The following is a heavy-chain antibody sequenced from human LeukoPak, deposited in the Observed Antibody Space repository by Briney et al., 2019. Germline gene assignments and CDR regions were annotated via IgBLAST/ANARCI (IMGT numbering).Heavy chain of an antibody. V-gene: IGHV3-23*01. D-gene: IGHD2-15*01. J-gene: IGHJ4*02. Sequence: GGSLRLSCVASGFTFNNYAMHWVRKAPGKGVEWVSSISDDVATTYYADSVKGWLTTSRDKSKNTLYLQMNSLIADDTAVYFCARSGSLYFPYDYWGQGALVSVSP. CDR2: ISDDVATT. CDR1: GFTFNNYA. CDR3: ARSGSLYFPYDY.